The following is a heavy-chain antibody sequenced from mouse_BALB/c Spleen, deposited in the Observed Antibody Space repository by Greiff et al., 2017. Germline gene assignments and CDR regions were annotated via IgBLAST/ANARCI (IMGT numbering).Heavy chain of an antibody. V-gene: IGHV5-6-4*01. CDR1: GFTFSSYT. Sequence: EVQGVESGGGLVQPGGSLKLSCAASGFTFSSYTMSWVRQTPEKRLEWVAYISSGGSYTYYPDSVKGRFTISRDNAKNTLYLQMSSLKSEDTAMYYCTRGRSSSAWFAYWGQGTLVTVSA. D-gene: IGHD1-1*01. CDR3: TRGRSSSAWFAY. J-gene: IGHJ3*01. CDR2: ISSGGSYT.